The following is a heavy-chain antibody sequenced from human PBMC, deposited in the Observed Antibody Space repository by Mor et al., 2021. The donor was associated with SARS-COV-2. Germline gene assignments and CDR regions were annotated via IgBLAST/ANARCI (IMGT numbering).Heavy chain of an antibody. Sequence: WVRQAPGRALEWVSSISWNSGNIGYADSVKGRFTISRDNAKNSLYLQMNSLREEDTAFYYCAKDRYKWKAEGWFDPWGQGT. V-gene: IGHV3-9*01. J-gene: IGHJ5*02. CDR3: AKDRYKWKAEGWFDP. D-gene: IGHD1-20*01. CDR2: ISWNSGNI.